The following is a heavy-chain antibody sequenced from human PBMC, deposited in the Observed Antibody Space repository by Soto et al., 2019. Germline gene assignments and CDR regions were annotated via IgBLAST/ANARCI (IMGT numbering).Heavy chain of an antibody. Sequence: VQLVQSGGGLVKPGGSLRLSCATSGFPFNDYYMSWIRQAPGKGLEWLSHISPKSTYRNYADSVKGRFTISRDNTKSSLFLQMNSLGVDDTAVYYCARGGGGGLFEHWGQGVLVTVSS. J-gene: IGHJ4*02. V-gene: IGHV3-11*06. D-gene: IGHD2-21*01. CDR2: ISPKSTYR. CDR3: ARGGGGGLFEH. CDR1: GFPFNDYY.